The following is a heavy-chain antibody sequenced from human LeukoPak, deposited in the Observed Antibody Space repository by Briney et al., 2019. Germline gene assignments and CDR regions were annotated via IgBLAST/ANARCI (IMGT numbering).Heavy chain of an antibody. Sequence: GGSLRLFCAASGFTFSDYWMSWVRQAPGKGREWVANIKYHGSDEHYVDSVRGRFTISRDNAKNSLFLQMNSLRAEDTAVYYCARIGGSGTYWDYWGQGTLVTVSS. V-gene: IGHV3-7*01. CDR2: IKYHGSDE. CDR3: ARIGGSGTYWDY. J-gene: IGHJ4*02. D-gene: IGHD3-10*01. CDR1: GFTFSDYW.